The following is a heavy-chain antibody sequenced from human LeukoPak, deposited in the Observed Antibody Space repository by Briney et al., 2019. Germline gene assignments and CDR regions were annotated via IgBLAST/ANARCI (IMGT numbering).Heavy chain of an antibody. Sequence: GGSLRLSCAASGFTSSGYSLNWVRQAPGKGLEWVSSITDNGGSTYYADSVKGRFTISRDNSRNMLYLQMDSLRAEDTAVYYCAKRVDYSSPGGYFDYWGQGTLVTVSS. J-gene: IGHJ4*02. D-gene: IGHD2-2*01. CDR2: ITDNGGST. CDR1: GFTSSGYS. CDR3: AKRVDYSSPGGYFDY. V-gene: IGHV3-23*01.